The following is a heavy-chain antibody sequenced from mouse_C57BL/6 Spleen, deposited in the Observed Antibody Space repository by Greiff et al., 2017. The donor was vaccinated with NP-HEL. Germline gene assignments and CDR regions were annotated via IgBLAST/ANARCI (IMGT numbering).Heavy chain of an antibody. CDR2: IWSGGST. Sequence: VKVVESGPGLVQPSQSLSITCTVSGFSLTSYGVHWVRQSPGKGLEWLGVIWSGGSTDYNAAFISRLSISKDNSKSQVFFKMNSLQADDTAIYYCARTGYYSNPYYAMDYWGQGTSVTVSS. CDR3: ARTGYYSNPYYAMDY. CDR1: GFSLTSYG. V-gene: IGHV2-2*01. D-gene: IGHD2-5*01. J-gene: IGHJ4*01.